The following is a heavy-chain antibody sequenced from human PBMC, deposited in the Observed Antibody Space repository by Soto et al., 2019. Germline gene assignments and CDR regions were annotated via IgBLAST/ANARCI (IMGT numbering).Heavy chain of an antibody. Sequence: QVQLVQSGAEVKKPGSSVKVSCKASGGTFSSHGFNWVRQAPGQGLEWMGGIIPKFDKTNYAQKFQGRLTITADESTTTAYMELSSLRSEDTAVYYCATEFYYDDSGYYSRYWYFDFWGRATLVTVSS. D-gene: IGHD3-22*01. CDR1: GGTFSSHG. J-gene: IGHJ2*01. CDR3: ATEFYYDDSGYYSRYWYFDF. CDR2: IIPKFDKT. V-gene: IGHV1-69*01.